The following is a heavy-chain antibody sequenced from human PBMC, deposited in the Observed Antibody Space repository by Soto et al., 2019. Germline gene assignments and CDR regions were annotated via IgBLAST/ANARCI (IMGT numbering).Heavy chain of an antibody. V-gene: IGHV3-7*03. Sequence: EVQLVESGGGLVQPGGSLRLSCTASGFMFGSYWMTWVRHVPGKGLQWVANIKRDGSEKYYVDFVKCRFTISRDNADNSVFLDMNNLRVDDTATYYCARVRATDYEIDYWGQGALVTVSS. CDR1: GFMFGSYW. J-gene: IGHJ4*02. CDR2: IKRDGSEK. D-gene: IGHD4-17*01. CDR3: ARVRATDYEIDY.